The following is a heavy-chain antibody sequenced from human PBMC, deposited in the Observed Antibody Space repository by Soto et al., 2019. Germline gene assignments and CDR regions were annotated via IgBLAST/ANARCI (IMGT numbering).Heavy chain of an antibody. J-gene: IGHJ4*02. CDR3: AHSQVVVVTDPEPRYYFDY. V-gene: IGHV2-5*02. D-gene: IGHD2-21*02. CDR1: GFSLSTSGVG. CDR2: IYWDDDK. Sequence: SGPTLVNPTQTLTLTCTFSGFSLSTSGVGVGWIRQPPGKALEWLALIYWDDDKRYSPSLKSRLTITKDTSKNQVVLTMTNMDPVDTATYYCAHSQVVVVTDPEPRYYFDYWGRGTLVTVSS.